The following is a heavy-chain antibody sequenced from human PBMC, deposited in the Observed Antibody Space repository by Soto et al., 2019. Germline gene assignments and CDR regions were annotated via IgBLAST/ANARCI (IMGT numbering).Heavy chain of an antibody. J-gene: IGHJ3*02. CDR3: ARSEQYQVFAFDI. V-gene: IGHV3-30*03. Sequence: QVQLVESGGGVVQPGTSLRLSCAASGFTFSSYGMHWVRQAPGKGLEWVALITYAGSNKNYADSVKGRFTISRDNSKKTLYLQMNSLRPEDTAVYYCARSEQYQVFAFDIWGQGTMVTASS. CDR2: ITYAGSNK. D-gene: IGHD6-19*01. CDR1: GFTFSSYG.